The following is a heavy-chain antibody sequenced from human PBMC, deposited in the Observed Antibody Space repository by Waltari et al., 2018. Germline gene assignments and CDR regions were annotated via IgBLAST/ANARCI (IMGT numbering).Heavy chain of an antibody. CDR2: IKPEGTGT. CDR1: GFTFTRNW. J-gene: IGHJ4*02. Sequence: EVQLVESGGGLVQPGGSLRLSCAGSGFTFTRNWMSWVRQAPGKGLGWVADIKPEGTGTNYVGSVKGRFTISRDNAKSSLYLQMNSLRAEDTALYYCTRDWDDNSGSALDYWGQGTLVTVSS. CDR3: TRDWDDNSGSALDY. V-gene: IGHV3-7*01. D-gene: IGHD3-10*01.